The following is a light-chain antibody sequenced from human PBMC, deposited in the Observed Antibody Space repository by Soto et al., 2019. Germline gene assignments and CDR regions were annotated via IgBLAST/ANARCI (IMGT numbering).Light chain of an antibody. J-gene: IGKJ1*01. V-gene: IGKV3-15*01. CDR2: GAS. Sequence: EIVMTRSPATRSVCPVARVPLSCLARQSVGSNLAWYQQKPGQAPRLLIYGASTRATGIPARFSGSGSETEFTLTISSLQAEDSAVYFCQQYNNWPPWTFGQGTKV. CDR1: QSVGSN. CDR3: QQYNNWPPWT.